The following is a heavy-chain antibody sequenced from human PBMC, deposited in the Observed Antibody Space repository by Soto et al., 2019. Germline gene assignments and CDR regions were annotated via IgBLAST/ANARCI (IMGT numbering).Heavy chain of an antibody. D-gene: IGHD2-2*01. CDR1: GASISSMDYY. CDR2: IDYNGVT. V-gene: IGHV4-39*01. CDR3: GRVMIGTSRHTDSDY. J-gene: IGHJ4*02. Sequence: PSETLSLTCSVSGASISSMDYYWGWIRQTPGKGLEWIGNIDYNGVTYYNPSLKRRVTVAKDTSKNQFSLRVASVTAADTAIYYCGRVMIGTSRHTDSDYWGQGTQVTVSS.